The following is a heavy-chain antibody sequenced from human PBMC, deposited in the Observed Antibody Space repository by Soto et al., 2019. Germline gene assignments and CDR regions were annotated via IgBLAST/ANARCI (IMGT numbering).Heavy chain of an antibody. D-gene: IGHD1-26*01. Sequence: SVKVSCKASGGTFSSYAISWVRQAPGQGLEWMGGIIPIFGTANYAQKLQGRVTITADESTSTAYMEVRRPRTEGNAVYYCASRTSSGSYREFDYWGQGTLVTVSS. J-gene: IGHJ4*02. CDR2: IIPIFGTA. V-gene: IGHV1-69*13. CDR3: ASRTSSGSYREFDY. CDR1: GGTFSSYA.